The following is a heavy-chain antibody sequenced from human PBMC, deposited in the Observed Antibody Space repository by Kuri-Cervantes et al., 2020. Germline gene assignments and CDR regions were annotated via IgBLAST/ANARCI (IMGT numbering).Heavy chain of an antibody. J-gene: IGHJ4*02. V-gene: IGHV3-30*03. Sequence: GGSLRLSCAASGFTFSSYGMHWVRQAPGKGLEWVAVLSYDGSNKYYADSVKGRFTISRDNSKNTLYLQMNSLRAEDTAVYYCARGAVLRYFDWLPLQYYFDYWGQGTLVTVSS. CDR2: LSYDGSNK. CDR1: GFTFSSYG. D-gene: IGHD3-9*01. CDR3: ARGAVLRYFDWLPLQYYFDY.